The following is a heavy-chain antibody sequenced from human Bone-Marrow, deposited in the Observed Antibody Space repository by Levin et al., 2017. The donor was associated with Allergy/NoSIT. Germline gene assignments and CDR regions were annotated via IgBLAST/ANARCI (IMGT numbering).Heavy chain of an antibody. CDR2: IYSGGST. CDR3: ARQGTYYYDSSGYYREEGFDY. D-gene: IGHD3-22*01. J-gene: IGHJ4*02. Sequence: PGGSLRLSCAASGFTISSNYMSWVRQAPGKGLEWVSVIYSGGSTYYADSVKGRFTISRDNSKNTLYLQMNSLRAEDTAVYYCARQGTYYYDSSGYYREEGFDYWGQGTLVTVSS. CDR1: GFTISSNY. V-gene: IGHV3-53*01.